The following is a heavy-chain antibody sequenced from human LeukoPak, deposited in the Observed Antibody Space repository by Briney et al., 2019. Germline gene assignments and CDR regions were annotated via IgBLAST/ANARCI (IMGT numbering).Heavy chain of an antibody. J-gene: IGHJ4*02. V-gene: IGHV1-8*01. D-gene: IGHD1-26*01. Sequence: ASVKVSCKASGYTFTSYDINWVRQATGQGLEWMGWMNPNSGDTGYAQKFQGRVTMTRNTSISTAYMELSSLRSEDTAVYYCALLPRAYSGSYLAAFDYWGQGTLVTVSP. CDR3: ALLPRAYSGSYLAAFDY. CDR2: MNPNSGDT. CDR1: GYTFTSYD.